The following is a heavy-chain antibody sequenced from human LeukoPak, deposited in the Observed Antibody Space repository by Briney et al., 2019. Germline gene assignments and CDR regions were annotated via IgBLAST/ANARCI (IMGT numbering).Heavy chain of an antibody. J-gene: IGHJ4*02. V-gene: IGHV3-64*01. Sequence: GGSLRLSCAASGFTFSIYAMHWVRQAPGKGLEYFSAISSNVGSTYYVNFVKGRFTISRDNSKNPLYLQMGSLRAEDMAVYCCARGIVGAYLSPYYFEYWGQGPLVTVSS. CDR1: GFTFSIYA. CDR3: ARGIVGAYLSPYYFEY. D-gene: IGHD1-26*01. CDR2: ISSNVGST.